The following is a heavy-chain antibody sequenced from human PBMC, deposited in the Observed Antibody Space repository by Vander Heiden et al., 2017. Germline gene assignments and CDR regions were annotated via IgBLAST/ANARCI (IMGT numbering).Heavy chain of an antibody. J-gene: IGHJ5*02. CDR3: ARDRDPYSSGWYGWFDP. CDR2: ISSSSSYI. Sequence: EVQLVESGGGLVKPGGSLRLPRAASVFTFSSYSMNWVRQAPGKGLEWVSSISSSSSYIYYADSVKGRFTISRDNAKNSLYLQMNSLRAEDTAVYYCARDRDPYSSGWYGWFDPWGQGTLVTVSS. D-gene: IGHD6-19*01. CDR1: VFTFSSYS. V-gene: IGHV3-21*01.